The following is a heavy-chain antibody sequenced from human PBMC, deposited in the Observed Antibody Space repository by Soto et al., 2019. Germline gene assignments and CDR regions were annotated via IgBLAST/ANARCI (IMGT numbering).Heavy chain of an antibody. CDR3: ARGVTVFGLVSRFWFDP. CDR1: GGSISSGDYS. D-gene: IGHD3-3*01. V-gene: IGHV4-30-4*01. CDR2: IYNSGIT. Sequence: SETLSLTCTVSGGSISSGDYSLSWVRQSPGKGLEWIGHIYNSGITYYNPSLKSRVVISIDTSRNQFSLRLNSLTAADRAVYFCARGVTVFGLVSRFWFDPWGQGTVVTVSS. J-gene: IGHJ5*02.